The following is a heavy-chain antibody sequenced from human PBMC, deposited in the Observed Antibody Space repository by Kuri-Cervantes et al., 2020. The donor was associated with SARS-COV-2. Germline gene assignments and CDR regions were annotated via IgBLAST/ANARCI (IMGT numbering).Heavy chain of an antibody. CDR3: ARETYEPLGTIFGVPGVPYFDY. V-gene: IGHV4-59*12. D-gene: IGHD3-3*01. CDR1: GGSISSYY. Sequence: SETLSLTCTVSGGSISSYYWSWIRQPPGKGLEWIGSIYYSGSTYYNPSLKSRVTISVDTSKNQFSLKLSSVTAADTAVYYCARETYEPLGTIFGVPGVPYFDYWGQGTLVTVSS. CDR2: IYYSGST. J-gene: IGHJ4*02.